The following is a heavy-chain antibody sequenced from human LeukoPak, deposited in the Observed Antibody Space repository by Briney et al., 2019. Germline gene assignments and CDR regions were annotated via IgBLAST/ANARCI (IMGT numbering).Heavy chain of an antibody. Sequence: SQTLSLTCAISGDSVSSNSAPWNWIRQSPSRGLEWLGRTYYRSKWYNDYAVSVKSRITINPDTPKNQFALQVNSVTPEDTAVYYCARGVGHIDYWGQGTLVTVSS. CDR1: GDSVSSNSAP. V-gene: IGHV6-1*01. J-gene: IGHJ4*02. CDR2: TYYRSKWYN. CDR3: ARGVGHIDY.